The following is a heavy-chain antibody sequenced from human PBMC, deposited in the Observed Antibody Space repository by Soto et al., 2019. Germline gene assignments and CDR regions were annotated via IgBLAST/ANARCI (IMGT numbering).Heavy chain of an antibody. Sequence: VASVKVSCKASGYTFTSYGISWVRQAPGQGLEWMGWISAYNGNTNYAQKLQGRVTMTTDTSTSTAYMELRSLRSDDTAVYYCARDKAPQYYDFWSGYPNRDYWGQGTLVTVSS. J-gene: IGHJ4*02. D-gene: IGHD3-3*01. V-gene: IGHV1-18*01. CDR1: GYTFTSYG. CDR3: ARDKAPQYYDFWSGYPNRDY. CDR2: ISAYNGNT.